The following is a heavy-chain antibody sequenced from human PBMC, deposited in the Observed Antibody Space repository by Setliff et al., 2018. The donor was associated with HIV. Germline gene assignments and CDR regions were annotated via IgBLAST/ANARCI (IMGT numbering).Heavy chain of an antibody. CDR2: IRGNGVDR. V-gene: IGHV3-23*01. Sequence: GGSLRLSCAVSGFMFSNYAMNWVRQGPGRELEWVSAIRGNGVDRFYTDSVRGRFTISRDNSKNTLFLQMNSLGPEDAALYYCARVATTQMWGWFAPWGQGTLVTVSS. CDR1: GFMFSNYA. D-gene: IGHD1-26*01. J-gene: IGHJ5*02. CDR3: ARVATTQMWGWFAP.